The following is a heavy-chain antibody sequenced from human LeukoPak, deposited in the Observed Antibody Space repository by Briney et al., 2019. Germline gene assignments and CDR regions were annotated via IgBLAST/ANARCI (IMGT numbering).Heavy chain of an antibody. J-gene: IGHJ4*02. CDR2: ISWNSGSI. Sequence: GRSLRLSCAASGFTFDDYAMHWVRQAPGKGLEWVSGISWNSGSIGYADSVKGRFTISRDNAKNSLYLQMNSLRAEDTALYYCAKTYSSSWSSPYFDYWGQGTLVTVSS. V-gene: IGHV3-9*01. CDR1: GFTFDDYA. D-gene: IGHD6-13*01. CDR3: AKTYSSSWSSPYFDY.